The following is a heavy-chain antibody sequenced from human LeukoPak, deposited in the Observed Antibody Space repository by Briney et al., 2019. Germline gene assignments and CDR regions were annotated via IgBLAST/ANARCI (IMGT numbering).Heavy chain of an antibody. D-gene: IGHD1-26*01. J-gene: IGHJ6*03. CDR3: ARVRFRSGSYLFYYYMDV. CDR2: INHSGST. CDR1: GGSFSGYY. V-gene: IGHV4-34*01. Sequence: PSETLSLTCAVYGGSFSGYYWSWIRQPPGKGLEWIGEINHSGSTNYNPSLKSRVTISVDTSKNQFSLKLSSVTAADTAVYYCARVRFRSGSYLFYYYMDVWGKGTTVTVSS.